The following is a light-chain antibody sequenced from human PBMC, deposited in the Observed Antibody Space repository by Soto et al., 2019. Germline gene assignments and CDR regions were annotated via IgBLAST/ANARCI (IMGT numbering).Light chain of an antibody. Sequence: DIQMTQSPSSLSASVGDRVTITCQASQSISSYLNWYQQKPGKAPKLLIYAASSLQSGVPSRFSGSGSGTDFTLTISSLQPEDFATYYCQQSYSTRLTFGGGTKVDIK. V-gene: IGKV1-39*01. J-gene: IGKJ4*01. CDR3: QQSYSTRLT. CDR1: QSISSY. CDR2: AAS.